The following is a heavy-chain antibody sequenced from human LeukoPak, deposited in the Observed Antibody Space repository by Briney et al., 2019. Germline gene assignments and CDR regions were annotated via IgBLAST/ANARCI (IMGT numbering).Heavy chain of an antibody. CDR2: INHSGST. CDR3: ARHYYVSGSYAFDI. D-gene: IGHD3-10*01. CDR1: GGSFSGYY. J-gene: IGHJ3*02. V-gene: IGHV4-34*01. Sequence: SETLSLTCAVYGGSFSGYYWSWIRQPPGKGLEWIGEINHSGSTNYNPSLKSRVTISVDTSKNQFSLKLSSVTAADTAVYYCARHYYVSGSYAFDIWGQGTMVTVSS.